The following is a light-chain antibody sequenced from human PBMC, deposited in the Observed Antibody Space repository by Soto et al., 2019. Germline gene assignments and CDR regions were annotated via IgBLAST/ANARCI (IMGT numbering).Light chain of an antibody. CDR3: QSYDSSLSGSE. J-gene: IGLJ3*02. CDR1: SSNIGAGYD. Sequence: QSVLTQPPSVSGAPGQRVTISCTGSSSNIGAGYDVHWYQQLPGTAPKLLIYGNSNRPSGVPDRFSGSKSGTSASLAIIGLQAEDEADYYCQSYDSSLSGSEFGGGTKLTVL. CDR2: GNS. V-gene: IGLV1-40*01.